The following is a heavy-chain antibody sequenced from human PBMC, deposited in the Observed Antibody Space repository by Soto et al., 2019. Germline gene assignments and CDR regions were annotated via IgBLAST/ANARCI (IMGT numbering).Heavy chain of an antibody. CDR3: AREVYGRDVWLEP. Sequence: QIHLVQSGGEEKKPGASVKVSCKTSGYTFISYGINWLRQAPGQRLEWVGWISAYTGDTNYAQNFQDRVTRTTDTATSTAYMELRSLRSDDTAMYYCAREVYGRDVWLEPWGQGTLITVSS. CDR2: ISAYTGDT. D-gene: IGHD3-10*01. CDR1: GYTFISYG. V-gene: IGHV1-18*01. J-gene: IGHJ5*02.